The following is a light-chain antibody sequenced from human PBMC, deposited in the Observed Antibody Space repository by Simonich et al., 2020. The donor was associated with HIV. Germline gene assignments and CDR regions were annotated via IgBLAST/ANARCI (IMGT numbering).Light chain of an antibody. CDR3: QQANSFPPT. J-gene: IGKJ4*01. CDR1: QGIRTW. V-gene: IGKV1-12*01. CDR2: AAS. Sequence: DIQMTQSPSSVSASVGDRVNITCRASQGIRTWLAWSQQKPGKAPKILIYAASSLKSGVPSRFSGSGSGTDFTLTISSLQPEDFATYYCQQANSFPPTFGGGTKVEIK.